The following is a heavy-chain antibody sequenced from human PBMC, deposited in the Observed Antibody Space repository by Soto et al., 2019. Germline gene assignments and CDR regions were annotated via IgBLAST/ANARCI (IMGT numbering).Heavy chain of an antibody. D-gene: IGHD2-8*01. V-gene: IGHV6-1*01. CDR2: TYYRSKWYN. CDR3: ARDLCTNGVCYTDAFDI. CDR1: GDSVSSNSAA. J-gene: IGHJ3*02. Sequence: SQTLSLTCAIPGDSVSSNSAAWNWIRQSPSRGLEWLGRTYYRSKWYNDYAVSVKSRITINPDTSKNQFSLQLNSVTPEDTAVYYCARDLCTNGVCYTDAFDIWGQGTMVTVSS.